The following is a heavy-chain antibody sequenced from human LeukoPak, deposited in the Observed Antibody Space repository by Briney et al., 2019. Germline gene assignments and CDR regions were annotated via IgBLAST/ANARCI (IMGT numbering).Heavy chain of an antibody. D-gene: IGHD6-6*01. CDR3: ARAARPGYWDSTSFDY. J-gene: IGHJ4*02. V-gene: IGHV4-61*02. CDR2: IYTSRST. CDR1: SGSISSGSYY. Sequence: SETLSLTCTVSSGSISSGSYYWRWIRQPAGKGLEWIGRIYTSRSTNYNPSLKSRVTISVDTSKNQFSLKLSSVTAADTAVYYCARAARPGYWDSTSFDYWGQGTLVTVSS.